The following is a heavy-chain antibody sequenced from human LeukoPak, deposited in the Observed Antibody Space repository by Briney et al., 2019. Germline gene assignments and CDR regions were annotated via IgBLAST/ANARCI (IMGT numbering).Heavy chain of an antibody. Sequence: GSLRLSCAASGFTVSSNYMSWVRQAPGKGLEWVSVIYSGGSTYYADSVKGRFTISRDNSKNALYLQMNSLRAEDTAVYYCARDSIVGARDAFDIWGQGTMVTVSS. CDR2: IYSGGST. V-gene: IGHV3-66*02. CDR1: GFTVSSNY. D-gene: IGHD1-26*01. J-gene: IGHJ3*02. CDR3: ARDSIVGARDAFDI.